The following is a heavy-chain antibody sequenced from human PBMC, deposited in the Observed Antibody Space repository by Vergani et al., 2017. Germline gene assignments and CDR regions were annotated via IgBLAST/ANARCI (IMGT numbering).Heavy chain of an antibody. CDR1: GFTFSGSA. Sequence: EVQLVESGGGLVQPGGSLKLSCAASGFTFSGSAMHWVRQASGKGLEWVGRIRSKANSYATAYAASVKGRFTISRDDSKNTAYLQMNSLKTEDTAVYYCTREYSGGYYSGIDYYYGMDVWGQGTTVTVSS. V-gene: IGHV3-73*02. CDR2: IRSKANSYAT. CDR3: TREYSGGYYSGIDYYYGMDV. D-gene: IGHD1-26*01. J-gene: IGHJ6*02.